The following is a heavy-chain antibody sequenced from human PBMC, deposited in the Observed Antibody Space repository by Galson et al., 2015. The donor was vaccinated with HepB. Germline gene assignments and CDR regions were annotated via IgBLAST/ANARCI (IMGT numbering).Heavy chain of an antibody. Sequence: SLRLSCAASGFTVSSNYMSWVRQAPGKGLEWVSVIYSGGSTYYVDSVKGRFTIPRDNSKNTLYLQMNSLRAEDTAVYYCASPNCSSTSCYFPGPIAFDYWGQGTLVTVSS. D-gene: IGHD2-2*01. J-gene: IGHJ4*02. CDR3: ASPNCSSTSCYFPGPIAFDY. V-gene: IGHV3-66*01. CDR1: GFTVSSNY. CDR2: IYSGGST.